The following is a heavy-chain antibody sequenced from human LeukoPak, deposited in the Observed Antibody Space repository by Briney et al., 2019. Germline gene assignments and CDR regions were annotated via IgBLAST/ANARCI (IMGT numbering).Heavy chain of an antibody. CDR2: ISASASGT. J-gene: IGHJ4*02. Sequence: GGSLRLSCAASGFIFSSYAMSWVRQAPGKGLEWVSGISASASGTYYADSVKGRFTISRDKSKNTLFLQMNSLRAEDTAVYYCAKAEGYDILTGLDYWGQGTLVTVSS. CDR3: AKAEGYDILTGLDY. V-gene: IGHV3-23*01. D-gene: IGHD3-9*01. CDR1: GFIFSSYA.